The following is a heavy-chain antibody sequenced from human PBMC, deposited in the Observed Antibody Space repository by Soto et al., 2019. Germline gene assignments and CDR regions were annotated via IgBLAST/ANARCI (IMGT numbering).Heavy chain of an antibody. V-gene: IGHV3-23*01. D-gene: IGHD6-13*01. CDR1: GFTFSSYA. CDR2: ISGSGGST. J-gene: IGHJ6*02. Sequence: GGSLRLSCAASGFTFSSYAMSWVRQAPGKGLEWVSAISGSGGSTYYADSVKGRFTISRDNSKNTLYLQMNSLRAEDTAVYYCANLYRRAAAARVHHYGMDVWGQGTTVTVSS. CDR3: ANLYRRAAAARVHHYGMDV.